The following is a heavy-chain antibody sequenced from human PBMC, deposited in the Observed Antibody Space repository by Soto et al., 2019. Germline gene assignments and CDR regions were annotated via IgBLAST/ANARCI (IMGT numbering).Heavy chain of an antibody. J-gene: IGHJ3*01. CDR2: ISSGSSTI. D-gene: IGHD4-17*01. CDR3: ASPSGHDYGDYAAFDV. V-gene: IGHV3-48*01. Sequence: EVQLVESGGGLVQPGGSLRLSCAASGFTFSSYSMSWVRQAPGKGLEWVSYISSGSSTIYYADSVKGRFTISRDNAKNSVYLLMNSLRAEDTAVYYCASPSGHDYGDYAAFDVWGQGTTVTVSS. CDR1: GFTFSSYS.